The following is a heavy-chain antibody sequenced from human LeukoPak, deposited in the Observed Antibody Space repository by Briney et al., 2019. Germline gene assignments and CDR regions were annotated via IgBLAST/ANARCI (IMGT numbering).Heavy chain of an antibody. J-gene: IGHJ6*03. D-gene: IGHD6-19*01. CDR2: IYTSGST. V-gene: IGHV4-59*10. CDR1: GGSFSGYY. Sequence: SETLSLTCAVYGGSFSGYYWSWIRQPAGKGLEWIGRIYTSGSTNYNPSLKSRVTTSVDTSKNQFSLKLSSVTAADTAVYYCARYRPGWYDYYYYYMDVWGKGTTVTISS. CDR3: ARYRPGWYDYYYYYMDV.